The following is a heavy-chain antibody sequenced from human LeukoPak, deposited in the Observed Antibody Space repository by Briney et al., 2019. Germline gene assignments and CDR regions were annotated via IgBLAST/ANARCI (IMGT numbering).Heavy chain of an antibody. J-gene: IGHJ6*02. CDR3: ARDAGYSYGPWDV. CDR1: GGSISSGDYY. V-gene: IGHV4-30-4*01. CDR2: IYYSGSA. Sequence: SQTLSPTCTVSGGSISSGDYYWSWIRQPPGKGLEWIGSIYYSGSAYYNPSLKSRVTISVDTSKNQFSLKLSSVTAADTAVYYCARDAGYSYGPWDVWGQGTTVTVSS. D-gene: IGHD5-18*01.